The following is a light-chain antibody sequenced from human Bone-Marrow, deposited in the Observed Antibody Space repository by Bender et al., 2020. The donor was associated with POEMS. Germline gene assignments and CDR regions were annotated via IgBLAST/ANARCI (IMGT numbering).Light chain of an antibody. CDR1: SGYIVSNY. V-gene: IGLV6-57*01. Sequence: FMLTQPHSVSESPGKTVTISCTRTSGYIVSNYVQWCQQRPGSSPTTVIYEDTERPSGVSDRFSGSIDTSSNSASLTISGLKTEDEADYYCQSYDPSKLWIFGGGTKLTVL. J-gene: IGLJ3*02. CDR3: QSYDPSKLWI. CDR2: EDT.